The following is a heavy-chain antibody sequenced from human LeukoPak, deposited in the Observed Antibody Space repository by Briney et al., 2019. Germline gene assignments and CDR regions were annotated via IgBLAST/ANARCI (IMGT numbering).Heavy chain of an antibody. CDR1: GFTFNNYA. Sequence: GGSLRLSRAASGFTFNNYAMSWVRQAPGKGLEWVSAISDSGGSTYYADSVKGRFTISRDNSKNTLYLQMNSLGAEDTAVYYCAKDRYSGYDPQYYFDYWGQGTLVTVSS. CDR2: ISDSGGST. J-gene: IGHJ4*02. CDR3: AKDRYSGYDPQYYFDY. V-gene: IGHV3-23*01. D-gene: IGHD5-12*01.